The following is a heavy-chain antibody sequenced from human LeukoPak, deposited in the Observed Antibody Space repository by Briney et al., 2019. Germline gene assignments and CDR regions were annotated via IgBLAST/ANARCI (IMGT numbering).Heavy chain of an antibody. CDR3: AKADYYGSGPDY. Sequence: PGGSLRLSCAASGFTFSSYAMNWVRQAPGKGLEWVSAISGSGGSTYYADSVKGRFTISRDNSKNTLYLQMNSLRAEDTAVYYCAKADYYGSGPDYWGQGTLVTVSS. J-gene: IGHJ4*02. V-gene: IGHV3-23*01. CDR1: GFTFSSYA. CDR2: ISGSGGST. D-gene: IGHD3-10*01.